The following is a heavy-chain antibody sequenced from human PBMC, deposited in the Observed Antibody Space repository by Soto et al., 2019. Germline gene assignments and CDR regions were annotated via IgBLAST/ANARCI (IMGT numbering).Heavy chain of an antibody. CDR2: ISYDGSNK. D-gene: IGHD6-19*01. CDR3: ARDRYCSGWMRYKYYYGADV. J-gene: IGHJ6*02. V-gene: IGHV3-30-3*01. Sequence: GAGEFSRSRWGAHRLSKAPGKGLEWVAVISYDGSNKHYADSVKGRFTIPRDNSKTTLYLQMNSLRAEDTAVYYCARDRYCSGWMRYKYYYGADVWGQGTTVSVSS. CDR1: EFSRSRWG.